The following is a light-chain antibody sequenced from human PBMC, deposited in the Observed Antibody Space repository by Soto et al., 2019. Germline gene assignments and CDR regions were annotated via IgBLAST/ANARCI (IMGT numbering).Light chain of an antibody. Sequence: SYELTQPPSVSVAPGQTDRITCGGNNIGNKRVHWYQQKPGQAPVLVIYRDSNRPSGIPERFSGSNSGNTATLTISRAQAGDEADYYCQVWAGVFGTGTKVTVL. J-gene: IGLJ1*01. CDR1: NIGNKR. CDR2: RDS. V-gene: IGLV3-9*01. CDR3: QVWAGV.